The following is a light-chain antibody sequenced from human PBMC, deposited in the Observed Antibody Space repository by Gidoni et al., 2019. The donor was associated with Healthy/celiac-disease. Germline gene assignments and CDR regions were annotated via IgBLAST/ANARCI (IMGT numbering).Light chain of an antibody. CDR3: QQYGSSPYT. Sequence: EIVLTQSPGTLSLSPGERATLSCRASQSVSSSYLAWYQQKPGQAPRRLIYGASSRATGIPDRFSGSGSGTDVTLTISRLEPEDFAVYYCQQYGSSPYTFGQGTKLEIK. V-gene: IGKV3-20*01. J-gene: IGKJ2*01. CDR2: GAS. CDR1: QSVSSSY.